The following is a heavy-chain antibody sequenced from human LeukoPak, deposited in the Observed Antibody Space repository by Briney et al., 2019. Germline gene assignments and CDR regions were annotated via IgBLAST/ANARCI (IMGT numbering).Heavy chain of an antibody. J-gene: IGHJ4*02. Sequence: GGSLRLSCAASGFTFSSYGMHWVRQAPGKGLEWVAFIRYDGTNQYYADSVKGRFTISRDNSKNTLYLQMNSLRAEDTAVYYCATAGWHITMTPSSDYWGQGTLVTVSS. CDR3: ATAGWHITMTPSSDY. CDR2: IRYDGTNQ. CDR1: GFTFSSYG. D-gene: IGHD3-22*01. V-gene: IGHV3-30*02.